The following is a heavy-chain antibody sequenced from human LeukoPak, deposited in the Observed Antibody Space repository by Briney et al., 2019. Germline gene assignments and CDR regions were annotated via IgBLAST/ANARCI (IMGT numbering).Heavy chain of an antibody. Sequence: SETLSLTCTVSGGSISSYYWSWIRQPPGKGLEWIGYIYYSGSTNYNPSLKSRVTISVDTSKNQFSLKLSSVTAADTAVYYCARNDYGDGFDYWGQGTLVTVSS. J-gene: IGHJ4*02. CDR3: ARNDYGDGFDY. D-gene: IGHD4-17*01. V-gene: IGHV4-59*08. CDR1: GGSISSYY. CDR2: IYYSGST.